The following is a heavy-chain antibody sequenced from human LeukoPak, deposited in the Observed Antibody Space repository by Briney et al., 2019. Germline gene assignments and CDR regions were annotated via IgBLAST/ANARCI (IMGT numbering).Heavy chain of an antibody. CDR1: GFTFSIYA. D-gene: IGHD2-15*01. Sequence: GGSLRLSCAASGFTFSIYAMNWVRQAPGKGLEWVSAINDGGDFTYYGDSVKGRFSISRDNSKNTLYLQMNSLRVEDTAVYYCAKKKTYPDGGSGGSGYNYGMDVWAKGPRSPSP. CDR3: AKKKTYPDGGSGGSGYNYGMDV. J-gene: IGHJ6*02. V-gene: IGHV3-23*01. CDR2: INDGGDFT.